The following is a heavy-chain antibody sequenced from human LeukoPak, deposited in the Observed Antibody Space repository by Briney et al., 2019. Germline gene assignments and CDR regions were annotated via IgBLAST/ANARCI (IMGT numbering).Heavy chain of an antibody. D-gene: IGHD1-14*01. V-gene: IGHV3-48*03. J-gene: IGHJ6*03. Sequence: GGSLRLSCAASGFTFSNYEMHWVRQAPGKGLEWVSYISSSGSTYYADSVKGRFTISRDNSRNTLYLQMNSLRAEDTAVYYCAIATGNYYYYMDVWGEGTTVTISS. CDR1: GFTFSNYE. CDR3: AIATGNYYYYMDV. CDR2: ISSSGST.